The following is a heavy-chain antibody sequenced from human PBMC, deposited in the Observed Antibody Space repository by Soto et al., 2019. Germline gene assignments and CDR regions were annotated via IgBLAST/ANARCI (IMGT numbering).Heavy chain of an antibody. CDR3: VKEMGPGCDWSYYLDY. D-gene: IGHD2-21*02. CDR1: GFTFDHYT. Sequence: PGGSLRLSCSVSGFTFDHYTIHWVRQAPGRGLEFVSAINVNATDIYYADSVKGRFSISRDNSKNTVYLQMNSLIYEDTAVYYCVKEMGPGCDWSYYLDYWGQGT. V-gene: IGHV3-64D*06. J-gene: IGHJ4*02. CDR2: INVNATDI.